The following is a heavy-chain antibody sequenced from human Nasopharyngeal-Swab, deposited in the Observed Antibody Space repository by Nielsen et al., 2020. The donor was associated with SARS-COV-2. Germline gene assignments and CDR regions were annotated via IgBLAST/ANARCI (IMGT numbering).Heavy chain of an antibody. CDR3: ARHANYDYVWGSYRPHDAFDI. V-gene: IGHV4-30-4*08. D-gene: IGHD3-16*02. CDR2: IYYSGNT. Sequence: SETLSLTCTVSGGSISSGGCCWIWIRQLPGKGLDWIGYIYYSGNTYHNPSLKSRVTISVDTSKNQFSLKLSSVTAADTAVYYCARHANYDYVWGSYRPHDAFDIWGQGTMVTVSS. J-gene: IGHJ3*02. CDR1: GGSISSGGCC.